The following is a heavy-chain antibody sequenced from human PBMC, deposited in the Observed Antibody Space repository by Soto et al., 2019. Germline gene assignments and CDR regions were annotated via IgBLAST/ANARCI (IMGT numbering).Heavy chain of an antibody. CDR2: ISYSGTN. J-gene: IGHJ4*02. V-gene: IGHV4-59*01. CDR3: AREGYNFGPFDY. Sequence: PSETLSLTCTVSGGSLSSYYWSWIRRPPGMGLEWIASISYSGTNNYNSSLKSRVTISIDTSKNQFSLKFNSVTAADTAVYYCAREGYNFGPFDYWGQGALVT. CDR1: GGSLSSYY. D-gene: IGHD5-18*01.